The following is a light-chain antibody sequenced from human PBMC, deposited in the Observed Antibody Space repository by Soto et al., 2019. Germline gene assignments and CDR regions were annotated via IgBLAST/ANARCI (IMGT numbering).Light chain of an antibody. J-gene: IGLJ2*01. V-gene: IGLV1-44*01. CDR1: SSNIGSNT. CDR2: SNN. CDR3: AAWDDSLNGPV. Sequence: QSVLTQPPSASGTPGQRVTISCSGGSSNIGSNTVNWYQHLPGTAPKLLIYSNNQRPSGVPDRFSDSMSGTSASLAISGLQSEDEADYYCAAWDDSLNGPVFGGGTKLTVL.